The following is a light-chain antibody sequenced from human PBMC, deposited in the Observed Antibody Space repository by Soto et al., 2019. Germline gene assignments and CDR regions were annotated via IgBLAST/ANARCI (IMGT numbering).Light chain of an antibody. CDR1: QNVLSN. CDR3: QQYNNWPIT. Sequence: EIVMTQSPATLSVSPGERATLSCRASQNVLSNLAWYQQSPGQAPRLLIYGASTRATGLPARFSGSGSGTQFTLTISSLQSEDFAVYYCQQYNNWPITFGQGTRL. V-gene: IGKV3-15*01. J-gene: IGKJ5*01. CDR2: GAS.